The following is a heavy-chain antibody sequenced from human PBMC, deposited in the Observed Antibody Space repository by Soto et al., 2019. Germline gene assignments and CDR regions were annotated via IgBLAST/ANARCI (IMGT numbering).Heavy chain of an antibody. CDR2: IYSGGST. J-gene: IGHJ4*02. CDR3: ATAKLLLPWLFDY. Sequence: PGGSLRLSCAASGFTVSSNYMTWVRQAPGKGLEWVSVIYSGGSTNYADSVKGRSTISRDDSKNTLFLQMNSLRAEDTAVYYCATAKLLLPWLFDYWGQGTLVTVSS. V-gene: IGHV3-66*01. D-gene: IGHD2-15*01. CDR1: GFTVSSNY.